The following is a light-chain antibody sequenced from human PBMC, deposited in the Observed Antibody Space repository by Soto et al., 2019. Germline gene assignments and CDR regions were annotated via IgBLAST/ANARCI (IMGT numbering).Light chain of an antibody. CDR3: QQGYSTPYT. Sequence: DTQMTQSPSSLSASVGDRVTITCRASHSISYYLNWYQQKPGNAPKLLIYAASSLQSGVPSRFGGSGSGTDFTLTISSLRPEDFATYYCQQGYSTPYTFGQGTKLEIK. CDR2: AAS. CDR1: HSISYY. V-gene: IGKV1-39*01. J-gene: IGKJ2*01.